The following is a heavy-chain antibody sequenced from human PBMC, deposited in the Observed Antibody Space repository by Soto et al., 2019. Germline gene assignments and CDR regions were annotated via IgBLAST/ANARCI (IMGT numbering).Heavy chain of an antibody. J-gene: IGHJ4*02. CDR3: ARHEYSDFYFDY. CDR2: IYYSGTT. V-gene: IGHV4-39*01. CDR1: GASIASSSYY. Sequence: SETLSLTCTVSGASIASSSYYWAWIRQPPGKGLEWVGSIYYSGTTSYNPSLKSRVTISIDTSQSQFSLKLRSVSAADAAVYYCARHEYSDFYFDYWGQGTPVTVSS. D-gene: IGHD4-4*01.